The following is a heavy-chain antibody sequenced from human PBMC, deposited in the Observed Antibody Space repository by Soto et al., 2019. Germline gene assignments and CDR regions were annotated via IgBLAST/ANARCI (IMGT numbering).Heavy chain of an antibody. CDR3: AKGPPLLMVYPVLDS. Sequence: SGGSLRLSCAASEFTFSKHGMHWVRQAPGKGLEWVAAISYDGSNKYYGDSVKDRFTISRDNSKNTLYLHTNSLRPEDTAVYFCAKGPPLLMVYPVLDSWGQGTLVTVSS. D-gene: IGHD2-8*01. V-gene: IGHV3-30*18. J-gene: IGHJ4*02. CDR1: EFTFSKHG. CDR2: ISYDGSNK.